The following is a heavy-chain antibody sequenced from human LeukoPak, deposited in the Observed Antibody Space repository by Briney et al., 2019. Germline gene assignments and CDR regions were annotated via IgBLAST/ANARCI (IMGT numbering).Heavy chain of an antibody. J-gene: IGHJ4*02. CDR1: GDSISNYH. Sequence: PSETLSLTCTVSGDSISNYHWSWIWQPPGKGLEWIGWTYYSGSSKCNPSLKSRVTISVDTSKNQFSLQMNSVTAADTAVVYCARLARYSTGWSIFDNWGQGALVTVSS. CDR2: TYYSGSS. D-gene: IGHD6-19*01. CDR3: ARLARYSTGWSIFDN. V-gene: IGHV4-59*08.